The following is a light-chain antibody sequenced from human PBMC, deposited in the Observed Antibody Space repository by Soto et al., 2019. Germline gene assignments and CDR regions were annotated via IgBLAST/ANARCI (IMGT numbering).Light chain of an antibody. CDR2: WAS. CDR3: QQYYTNPLT. CDR1: QSVLYNSNNDSY. V-gene: IGKV4-1*01. J-gene: IGKJ4*01. Sequence: DIGMAQTPDSLAVSLGERAAINCRSSQSVLYNSNNDSYLTWYQQKPGKSPKXLIYWASTRDSGVPERFSGSGSGTDFTLTISSLQAEDVEVYYCQQYYTNPLTFGGGTKVDIK.